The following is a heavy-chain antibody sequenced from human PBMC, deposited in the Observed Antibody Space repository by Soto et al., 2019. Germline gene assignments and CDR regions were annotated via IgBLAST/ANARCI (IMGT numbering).Heavy chain of an antibody. Sequence: QVQLQESGPGLVEPSQTLSLTCTVSGGSISSGGYFWSWIRQPLGKGLEWIGHVYNIGSTYSNPSLTSRVTISVDTSKNQFSLRLSFVTAADTAVYYCARGPAGDKVDYWGQGTLVTVSS. CDR1: GGSISSGGYF. J-gene: IGHJ4*02. V-gene: IGHV4-30-4*01. D-gene: IGHD7-27*01. CDR2: VYNIGST. CDR3: ARGPAGDKVDY.